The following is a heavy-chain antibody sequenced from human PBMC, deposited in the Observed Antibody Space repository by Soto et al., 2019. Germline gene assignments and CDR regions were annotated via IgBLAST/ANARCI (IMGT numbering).Heavy chain of an antibody. J-gene: IGHJ3*01. V-gene: IGHV3-21*06. CDR3: ARDLRGHYGP. CDR1: GFVYRNFN. CDR2: VSGSSSYI. Sequence: SLRNCCECCGFVYRNFNLMLVRQAPGKGLEWVSSVSGSSSYIYYADSVKGRFTVSRDNANNLVFLQMNGLRPEDTAMYYCARDLRGHYGPWGQGTMVTVSS. D-gene: IGHD4-17*01.